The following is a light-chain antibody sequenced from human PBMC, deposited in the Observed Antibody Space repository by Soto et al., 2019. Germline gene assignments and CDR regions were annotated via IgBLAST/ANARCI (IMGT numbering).Light chain of an antibody. Sequence: EIVLTQPPGTLSLSPGDRGTLSCRASQSVSSSYLAWYQQKPGQAPRLLIYGASNRATGIPDRFSGSGSGTDFTLTISRLEPEDFAVYYCQQYGSSPPLTFGGGTKVEIK. CDR2: GAS. J-gene: IGKJ4*01. CDR3: QQYGSSPPLT. V-gene: IGKV3-20*01. CDR1: QSVSSSY.